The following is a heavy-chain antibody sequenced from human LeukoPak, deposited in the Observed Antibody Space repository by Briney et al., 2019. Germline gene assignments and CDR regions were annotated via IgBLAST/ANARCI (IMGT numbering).Heavy chain of an antibody. V-gene: IGHV3-64D*06. CDR2: ISSNGGST. CDR1: GFTFSSYA. CDR3: VKDRWYSSVWPTTDY. D-gene: IGHD6-19*01. Sequence: GGSLRLSCSASGFTFSSYAMHWVRQAPGKGLEYVSAISSNGGSTYYADSVKGRFTISRDNSKNTLYLQMSSLRAEDTAVYYCVKDRWYSSVWPTTDYWGQGTLVTVSS. J-gene: IGHJ4*02.